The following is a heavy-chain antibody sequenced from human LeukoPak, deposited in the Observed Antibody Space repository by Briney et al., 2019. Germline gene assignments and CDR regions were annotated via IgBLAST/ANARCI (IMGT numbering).Heavy chain of an antibody. J-gene: IGHJ4*02. CDR1: GFTFNIHW. V-gene: IGHV3-74*03. D-gene: IGHD2-2*01. Sequence: GGSLRLSCAASGFTFNIHWMHWVRPVPGKGLVWVARVNTDGSSTTYADSVKGRFTISRDNAKDTLYLQMNTLRAEDTAMYYCARDRGHAYFFDYWGQGTLVTVSS. CDR3: ARDRGHAYFFDY. CDR2: VNTDGSST.